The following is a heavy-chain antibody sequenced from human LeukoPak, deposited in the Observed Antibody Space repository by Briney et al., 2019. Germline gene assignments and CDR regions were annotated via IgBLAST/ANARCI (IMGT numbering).Heavy chain of an antibody. CDR1: GFTFSSYE. V-gene: IGHV3-48*03. D-gene: IGHD6-13*01. J-gene: IGHJ4*02. Sequence: GGSLRLSCAASGFTFSSYEMNWVRQAPGKGLEWVSYISSSGSTIYYADSVKGRFTISRDNAKNSLYLQMSSLRAEDTAVYYCARVSGYSGTWYVDYWGQGTLVTVSS. CDR2: ISSSGSTI. CDR3: ARVSGYSGTWYVDY.